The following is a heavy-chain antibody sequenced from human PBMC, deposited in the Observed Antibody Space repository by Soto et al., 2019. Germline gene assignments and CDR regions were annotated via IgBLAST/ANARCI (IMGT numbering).Heavy chain of an antibody. Sequence: EVQLVESGGGLVKPGGSLRLSCAASGFTFSNAWMSWVRQAPGKGLEWDGRIKSKTDGGTTDYAAPVKGRFTISRDDSKNTLYLQMNSLKTEDTAVYYCTTDYYDSSGYSLAAFDIWGQGTMVTVSS. CDR2: IKSKTDGGTT. CDR3: TTDYYDSSGYSLAAFDI. CDR1: GFTFSNAW. J-gene: IGHJ3*02. D-gene: IGHD3-22*01. V-gene: IGHV3-15*01.